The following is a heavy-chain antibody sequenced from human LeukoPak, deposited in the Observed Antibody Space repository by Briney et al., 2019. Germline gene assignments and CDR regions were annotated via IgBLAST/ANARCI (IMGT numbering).Heavy chain of an antibody. CDR1: GGSISSYY. CDR3: ARNWGSGGSYLFGY. J-gene: IGHJ4*02. CDR2: VELSGRT. D-gene: IGHD6-25*01. V-gene: IGHV4-59*12. Sequence: SETLSLTCTVSGGSISSYYWSWIRQPPGEGLEWIGEVELSGRTNYNPSLESRVTISVDMSANHISLKLTSVTAADTAVYYCARNWGSGGSYLFGYWGQGTVVTVSS.